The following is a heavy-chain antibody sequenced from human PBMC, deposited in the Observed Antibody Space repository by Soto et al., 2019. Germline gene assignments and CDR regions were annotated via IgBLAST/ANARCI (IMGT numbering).Heavy chain of an antibody. V-gene: IGHV3-33*01. D-gene: IGHD3-3*01. CDR2: IWYDGSNK. Sequence: SCKVSGYSLTESSMHWVRQAPGKGLEWVAVIWYDGSNKYYADSVKGRFTISRDNSKNTLYLQMNSLRAEDTAVYYCARDDYDFWSGLTENYYYGMDVWGQGTTVTVS. CDR1: GYSLTESS. J-gene: IGHJ6*02. CDR3: ARDDYDFWSGLTENYYYGMDV.